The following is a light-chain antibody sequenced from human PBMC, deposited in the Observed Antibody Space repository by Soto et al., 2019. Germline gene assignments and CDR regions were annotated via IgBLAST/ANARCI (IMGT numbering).Light chain of an antibody. CDR1: QSVSSSY. V-gene: IGKV3-20*01. Sequence: EIVLTQSPGTLSLSPGERATLSCSASQSVSSSYLAWYQQKPGQAPRLIIYGASSRTTGIPDRFSGSGSGTDFTLTISRLEPEDFAVYYCQQYGSSPPYTFGQGTKLGIK. J-gene: IGKJ2*01. CDR2: GAS. CDR3: QQYGSSPPYT.